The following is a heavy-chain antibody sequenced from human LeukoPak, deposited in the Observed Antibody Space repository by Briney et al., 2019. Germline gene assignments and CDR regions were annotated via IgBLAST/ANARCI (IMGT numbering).Heavy chain of an antibody. D-gene: IGHD1/OR15-1a*01. J-gene: IGHJ3*02. CDR3: ARNNNRITYTFDI. V-gene: IGHV4-34*01. CDR1: GGSFSSYY. CDR2: IDHRGST. Sequence: SETLSLTCALYGGSFSSYYWTWIRQSPGKGLDWIAEIDHRGSTNYNPSLESRVTISIDTSKNQFSLKLSSVTAADRAVYYCARNNNRITYTFDIWGHGTMVTVSS.